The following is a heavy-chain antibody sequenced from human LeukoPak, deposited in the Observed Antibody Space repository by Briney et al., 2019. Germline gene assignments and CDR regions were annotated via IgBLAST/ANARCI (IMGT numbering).Heavy chain of an antibody. CDR2: MNPNSGNT. J-gene: IGHJ6*03. CDR3: ARSLAIFGVVIHYYMDV. V-gene: IGHV1-8*01. D-gene: IGHD3-3*01. Sequence: ASVKVSCKASGYTFTSYDINWVRQATGQGLEWMGWMNPNSGNTGYAQKFQGRVTMTRNTSISTAYMELSSLRSEDTAVYYCARSLAIFGVVIHYYMDVWGKGTTVTVSS. CDR1: GYTFTSYD.